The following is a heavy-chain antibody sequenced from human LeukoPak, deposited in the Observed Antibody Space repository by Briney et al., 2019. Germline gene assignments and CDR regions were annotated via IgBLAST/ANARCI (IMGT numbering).Heavy chain of an antibody. CDR3: ASPTRGIQLWRAFDI. V-gene: IGHV3-21*01. D-gene: IGHD5-18*01. CDR2: ISSSSSYI. Sequence: PGGSLRLSCAASGFTFSSYSMNWVRQAPGKGLEWVSSISSSSSYIYYADSVKGRFTISRDNAKNSLYLQMNSLRAEDTAVYYCASPTRGIQLWRAFDIWGQGTMVTVSS. CDR1: GFTFSSYS. J-gene: IGHJ3*02.